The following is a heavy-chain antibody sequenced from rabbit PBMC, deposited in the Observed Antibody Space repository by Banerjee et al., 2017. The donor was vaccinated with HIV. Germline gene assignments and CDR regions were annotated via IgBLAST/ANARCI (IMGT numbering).Heavy chain of an antibody. CDR3: ARAGYANYGGATAMDL. D-gene: IGHD6-1*01. J-gene: IGHJ6*01. CDR1: GFSLSNNYV. V-gene: IGHV1S45*01. Sequence: QEQLEESGGDLVKPEGSLTLTCTASGFSLSNNYVMCWVRQAPGKGLEWIACIYTGSSSAYYASWAKGRFTISKTSSTTVTLQMTSLTAADTATYFCARAGYANYGGATAMDLWGPGTLVTVS. CDR2: IYTGSSSA.